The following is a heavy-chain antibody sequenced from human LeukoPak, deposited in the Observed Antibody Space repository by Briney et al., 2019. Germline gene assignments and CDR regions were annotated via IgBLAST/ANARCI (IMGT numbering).Heavy chain of an antibody. D-gene: IGHD3-22*01. J-gene: IGHJ4*02. CDR2: IKQDGSEK. CDR1: GFTFSSYW. V-gene: IGHV3-7*01. Sequence: PGGSLRLSCAASGFTFSSYWMSWVRQAPGKGLEWVANIKQDGSEKYYVDSVKGRFTISRDNAKNSLYLQMNSLRAEDTAVYYCARPYYYDSSGPKDYWGQGTLVTVSS. CDR3: ARPYYYDSSGPKDY.